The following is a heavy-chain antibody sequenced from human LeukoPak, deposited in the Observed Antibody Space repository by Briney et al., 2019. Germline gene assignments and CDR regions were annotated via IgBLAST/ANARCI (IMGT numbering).Heavy chain of an antibody. J-gene: IGHJ5*02. CDR1: GFTFSDYY. Sequence: GGSLRLSCAASGFTFSDYYMSWIRQAPGKGLEWVSYISSSSSYTNYADSVKGRFTISRDNAKNSLYLQMNSLRAEDTAVYYCARAGMATITRYYDPWGQGTLVTVSS. D-gene: IGHD5-24*01. CDR3: ARAGMATITRYYDP. CDR2: ISSSSSYT. V-gene: IGHV3-11*05.